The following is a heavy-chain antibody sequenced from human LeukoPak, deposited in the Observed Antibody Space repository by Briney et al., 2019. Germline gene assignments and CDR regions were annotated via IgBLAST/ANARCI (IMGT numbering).Heavy chain of an antibody. CDR1: GGSLSHYF. V-gene: IGHV4-34*01. D-gene: IGHD3-22*01. Sequence: SETLSLTCDVFGGSLSHYFWTWIRQSPGKGLEWIGEINDYTGNTNYNPSLNSRVSISLEKSKNQFSLELRSVTAADTAVYYCARGRIAKIVVVHSFHYGMDVWGQGTTVTVSS. CDR2: INDYTGNT. J-gene: IGHJ6*02. CDR3: ARGRIAKIVVVHSFHYGMDV.